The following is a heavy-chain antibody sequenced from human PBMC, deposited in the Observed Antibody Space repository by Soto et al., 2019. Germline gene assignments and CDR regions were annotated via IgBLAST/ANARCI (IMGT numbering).Heavy chain of an antibody. CDR1: GFTFSSYA. D-gene: IGHD3-10*01. CDR2: ISYDGSNK. CDR3: ARGAQYYYGSGSYYPHVNWFDP. Sequence: QVQLVESGGGVVQPGRSLRLSCAASGFTFSSYAMHWVRQAPGKGLEWVAVISYDGSNKYYADSVKGRFTISRDNSKNTMYLQMNSLRAEDTALYYCARGAQYYYGSGSYYPHVNWFDPWGQGTLVTLSS. J-gene: IGHJ5*02. V-gene: IGHV3-30-3*01.